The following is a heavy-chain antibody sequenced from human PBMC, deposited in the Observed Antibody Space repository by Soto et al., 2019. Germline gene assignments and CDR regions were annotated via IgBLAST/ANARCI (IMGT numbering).Heavy chain of an antibody. CDR1: GGSISSSSYY. Sequence: SETLSLTCTVSGGSISSSSYYWGWIRQPPGKGLEWIGSIYYSGSTYYNPSLKSRVTISVDTSKNQFSLKLSSVTAADTAVYYCARLVVVTAKYAFDIWGQGTTVTVSS. CDR2: IYYSGST. CDR3: ARLVVVTAKYAFDI. J-gene: IGHJ3*02. V-gene: IGHV4-39*01. D-gene: IGHD2-21*02.